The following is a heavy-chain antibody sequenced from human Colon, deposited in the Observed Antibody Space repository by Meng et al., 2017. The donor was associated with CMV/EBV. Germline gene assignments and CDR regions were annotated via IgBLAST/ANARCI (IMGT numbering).Heavy chain of an antibody. CDR3: ARAARDRIHYYGSGSYFDS. D-gene: IGHD3-10*01. V-gene: IGHV4-59*01. CDR1: GCSITQNY. J-gene: IGHJ4*02. CDR2: TYYSGST. Sequence: SETLSLTCAVSGCSITQNYWSWISQAPGKGLEWIGYTYYSGSTNYNPSLKSRVTISVDTSKNQFFLRLTSVTAADTAIYYCARAARDRIHYYGSGSYFDSWGQGTLVTVSS.